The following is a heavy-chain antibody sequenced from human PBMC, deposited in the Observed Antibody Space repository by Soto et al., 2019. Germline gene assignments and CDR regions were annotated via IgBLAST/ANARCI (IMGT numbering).Heavy chain of an antibody. J-gene: IGHJ3*02. D-gene: IGHD2-15*01. CDR2: IYHSGST. CDR1: GGSISSSNW. V-gene: IGHV4-4*02. CDR3: ARGGYCSGGSCSGTAFDI. Sequence: SETLSLTCAVSGGSISSSNWWSWVRQPPGKGLEWIGEIYHSGSTNYNPSLKSRVTISVDKSKNQFSLKLSSVTAADTAVYYCARGGYCSGGSCSGTAFDIWGQGPMVTVSS.